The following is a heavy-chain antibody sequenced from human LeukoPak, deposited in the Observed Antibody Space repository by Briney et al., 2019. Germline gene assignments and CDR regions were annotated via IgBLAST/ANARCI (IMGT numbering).Heavy chain of an antibody. CDR1: GFTFSNFV. CDR2: IWYDGSNK. V-gene: IGHV3-33*01. J-gene: IGHJ4*02. CDR3: ARGSGSYNGNLDY. Sequence: GGSLRLSCAGSGFTFSNFVIRWVGQAPGKGLEWVALIWYDGSNKYYADSVKGRFTISRDNSKNTLYLQMNSLRAEDTAVYYCARGSGSYNGNLDYWGQGTLVTVSS. D-gene: IGHD3-10*01.